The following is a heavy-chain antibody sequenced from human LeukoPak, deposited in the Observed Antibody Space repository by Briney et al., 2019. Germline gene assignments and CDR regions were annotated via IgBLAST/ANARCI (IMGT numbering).Heavy chain of an antibody. V-gene: IGHV4-34*01. D-gene: IGHD3-22*01. Sequence: SETLSLTCAVYGGSFSGYYWSRIRQPPGKGLEWIGEINHSGSTNYNPSLKSRVTISVDTSKNQFSLKLSSVTAADTAVYYCARARGYYYDSSGYRNDYWGQGTLVTVSS. J-gene: IGHJ4*02. CDR3: ARARGYYYDSSGYRNDY. CDR1: GGSFSGYY. CDR2: INHSGST.